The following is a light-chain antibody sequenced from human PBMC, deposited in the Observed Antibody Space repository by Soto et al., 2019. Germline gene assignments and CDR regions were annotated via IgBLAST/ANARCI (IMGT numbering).Light chain of an antibody. CDR3: RSYGSSSAPV. Sequence: SALTQPASVSGSTGQSITISCTGTSSDIGGYDCVSRYPQHPGKVPKLVIFEVTNRPPGVSNRFSGSKSDYTASLTISGLQAEDEADYYCRSYGSSSAPVFGTGTKSPS. J-gene: IGLJ1*01. CDR2: EVT. V-gene: IGLV2-14*01. CDR1: SSDIGGYDC.